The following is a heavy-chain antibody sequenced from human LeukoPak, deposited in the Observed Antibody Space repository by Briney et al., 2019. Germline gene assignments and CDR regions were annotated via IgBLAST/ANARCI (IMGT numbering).Heavy chain of an antibody. J-gene: IGHJ3*02. CDR3: ARAGNTAMVTGVDAFDI. Sequence: ASVKVSCKASGGTFSSYAISWVRQAPGQGLEWMGGIIPIFGTANYAQKFQGRVTITADKSTSTAYMELSSLRSEDTAVYYCARAGNTAMVTGVDAFDIWGQGTVVTVSS. D-gene: IGHD5-18*01. V-gene: IGHV1-69*06. CDR2: IIPIFGTA. CDR1: GGTFSSYA.